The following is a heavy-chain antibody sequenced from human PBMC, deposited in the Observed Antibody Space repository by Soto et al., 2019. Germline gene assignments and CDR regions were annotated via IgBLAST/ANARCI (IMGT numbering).Heavy chain of an antibody. Sequence: SVKVSCKASGGTFSSYAISWVRQAPGQGLEWMGGIIPIFGTANYAQKFQGRVTITADESTSTAYMELSSLRSEDTAVYYCARVDCSGGSCYSGGFDYWGQGTLVTVSS. J-gene: IGHJ4*02. D-gene: IGHD2-15*01. CDR2: IIPIFGTA. V-gene: IGHV1-69*13. CDR3: ARVDCSGGSCYSGGFDY. CDR1: GGTFSSYA.